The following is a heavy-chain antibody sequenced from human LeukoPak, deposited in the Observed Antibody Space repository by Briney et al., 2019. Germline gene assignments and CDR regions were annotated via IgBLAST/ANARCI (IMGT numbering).Heavy chain of an antibody. D-gene: IGHD4/OR15-4a*01. Sequence: GGSLRLSCGASGFTLRNHWMTWVRRAPGKGLEWVANTTEDGSVQYYVDSVKGRFTISRDHAKNSLYLHMASLRAEDTAVYFCARVDYSASARAIHYDSSMDVWGKGTMVIVSS. CDR2: TTEDGSVQ. J-gene: IGHJ6*04. CDR1: GFTLRNHW. CDR3: ARVDYSASARAIHYDSSMDV. V-gene: IGHV3-7*01.